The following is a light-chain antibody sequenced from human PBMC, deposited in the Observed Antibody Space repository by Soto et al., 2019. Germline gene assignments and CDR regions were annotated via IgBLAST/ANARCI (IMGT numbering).Light chain of an antibody. V-gene: IGKV3D-15*01. CDR3: QQYDNWPSWM. Sequence: EIVLTQSPATLSLSPGERATLSCRASQSVAYTYLAWFQQKPGQAPRLLIYGASNRATGIPDRCSGSGSGTEFTLTISSLQSEDSAVYYCQQYDNWPSWMFGQGTKVDIK. J-gene: IGKJ1*01. CDR1: QSVAYT. CDR2: GAS.